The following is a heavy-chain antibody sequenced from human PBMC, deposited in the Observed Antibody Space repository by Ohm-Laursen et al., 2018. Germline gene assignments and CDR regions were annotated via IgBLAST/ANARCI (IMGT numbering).Heavy chain of an antibody. J-gene: IGHJ6*02. Sequence: GTLSLTCTVSGGSISSYYWSWIRQPAGKGLEWIGRIYTSGSTNYNPTLKSRVTMSVDTSKNQFSLKLSSVTAADTAVYYCARDYFLGSFYYYGMDVWGQGTTVTVPS. CDR3: ARDYFLGSFYYYGMDV. D-gene: IGHD2/OR15-2a*01. V-gene: IGHV4-4*07. CDR2: IYTSGST. CDR1: GGSISSYY.